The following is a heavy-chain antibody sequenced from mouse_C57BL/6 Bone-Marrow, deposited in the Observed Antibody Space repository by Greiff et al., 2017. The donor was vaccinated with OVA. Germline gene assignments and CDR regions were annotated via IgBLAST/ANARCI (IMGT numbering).Heavy chain of an antibody. V-gene: IGHV1-66*01. D-gene: IGHD1-1*01. CDR2: IYPGSGNT. CDR3: ARSPGSSYDYAMDY. Sequence: VQLQQSGPELVKPGASVKISCKASGYSFTSYYIHWVKQRPGQGLEWIGWIYPGSGNTKYNEKFKGKATLTADTSSSTAYMQLSSLTSKDSAVYYCARSPGSSYDYAMDYWGQGTSVTVSS. CDR1: GYSFTSYY. J-gene: IGHJ4*01.